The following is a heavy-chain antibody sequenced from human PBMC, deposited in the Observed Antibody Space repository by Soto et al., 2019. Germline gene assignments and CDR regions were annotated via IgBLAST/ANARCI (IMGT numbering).Heavy chain of an antibody. J-gene: IGHJ4*02. Sequence: SETLSLTCTVSGGSITSSNYHWGWSRQPPGKGIEWIGTIYYSGNTYYNPSLKSRVTMSMDAAKNQFSLTLSSVAVADTAVYYCSRLTNARPGDDWGQGTLVTVSS. CDR2: IYYSGNT. CDR1: GGSITSSNYH. CDR3: SRLTNARPGDD. V-gene: IGHV4-39*01. D-gene: IGHD2-2*01.